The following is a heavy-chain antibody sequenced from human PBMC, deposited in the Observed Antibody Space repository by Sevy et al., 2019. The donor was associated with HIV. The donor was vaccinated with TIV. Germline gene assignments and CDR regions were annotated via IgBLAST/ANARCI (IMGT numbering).Heavy chain of an antibody. J-gene: IGHJ4*02. CDR2: IKQDGSEK. V-gene: IGHV3-7*01. CDR3: ARVSGYSYGYFYFDY. Sequence: GGSLRLSFAASGFTFSSYWMSWVRQAPGKGLEWVANIKQDGSEKYYVDSVKGRFTISRDNAKNSLYLQMNSLRAEDTAVYYCARVSGYSYGYFYFDYWGQGTLVTVSS. CDR1: GFTFSSYW. D-gene: IGHD5-18*01.